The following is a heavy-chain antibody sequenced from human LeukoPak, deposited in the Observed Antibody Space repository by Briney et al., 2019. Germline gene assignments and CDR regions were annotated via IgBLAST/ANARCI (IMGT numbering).Heavy chain of an antibody. CDR3: AREEVAVAAIDY. Sequence: ASVKVSCKASGCTFSSYAISWVRQAPGQGLEWMGGIIPIFGTANYAQKFQGRVTITADESTSTAYMELSSLRSEDTAVYYCAREEVAVAAIDYWGQGTLVTVSS. CDR2: IIPIFGTA. J-gene: IGHJ4*02. CDR1: GCTFSSYA. D-gene: IGHD6-19*01. V-gene: IGHV1-69*13.